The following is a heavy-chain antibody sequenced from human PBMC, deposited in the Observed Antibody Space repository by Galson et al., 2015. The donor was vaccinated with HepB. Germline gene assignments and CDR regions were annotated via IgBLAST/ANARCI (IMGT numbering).Heavy chain of an antibody. J-gene: IGHJ3*02. V-gene: IGHV3-48*02. Sequence: SLRLSCAVSGFTFSRNSMNWVRQAPGKGLEWVAFINTGGNNIDYADSVKGRFTISRDNAKNSLYLQLNSLRDEDAAVYYCAAQSGSYSRDSFDMWGQGTMVTVSS. D-gene: IGHD1-26*01. CDR1: GFTFSRNS. CDR3: AAQSGSYSRDSFDM. CDR2: INTGGNNI.